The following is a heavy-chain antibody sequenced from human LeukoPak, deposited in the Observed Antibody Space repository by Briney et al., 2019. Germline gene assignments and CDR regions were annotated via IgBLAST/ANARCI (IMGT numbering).Heavy chain of an antibody. CDR1: GGTFSSYA. J-gene: IGHJ4*02. CDR2: IIPIFGTA. Sequence: ASVKVSCKASGGTFSSYAISWVRQAPGQGLEWMGGIIPIFGTANYAQKFQGRVTITADESTSTAYMELSSLRSEDTAVYYCARESEVMDFGVVMESYWGQGTLVTVSS. CDR3: ARESEVMDFGVVMESY. D-gene: IGHD3-3*01. V-gene: IGHV1-69*13.